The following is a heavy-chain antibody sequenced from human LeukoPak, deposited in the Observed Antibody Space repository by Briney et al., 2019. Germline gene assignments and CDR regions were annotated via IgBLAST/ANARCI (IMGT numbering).Heavy chain of an antibody. J-gene: IGHJ2*01. CDR3: ARVVRYLWYFDL. D-gene: IGHD3-9*01. Sequence: PSETLSLTCAVYGGSFSGYYWSWIRQPPGKGLEWIGEINHSGSTNYNPSLKRRVTISVDTSKNQFSLKLSSVTAADTAVYYCARVVRYLWYFDLWGRGTLVTVSS. V-gene: IGHV4-34*01. CDR2: INHSGST. CDR1: GGSFSGYY.